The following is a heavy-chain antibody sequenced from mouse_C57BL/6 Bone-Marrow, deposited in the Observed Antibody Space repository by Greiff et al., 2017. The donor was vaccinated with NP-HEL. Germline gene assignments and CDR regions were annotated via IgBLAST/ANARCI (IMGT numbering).Heavy chain of an antibody. V-gene: IGHV5-6*01. CDR1: GFTFSSYG. Sequence: EVNVVESGGDLVKPGGSLKLSCAASGFTFSSYGMSWVRQTPDKRLEWVATISSGGSYTYYPDSVKGRFTISRDNAKNTLYLQMSSLKSEDTAMYYCARPLLFAYWGQGTLVTVSA. J-gene: IGHJ3*01. CDR3: ARPLLFAY. CDR2: ISSGGSYT.